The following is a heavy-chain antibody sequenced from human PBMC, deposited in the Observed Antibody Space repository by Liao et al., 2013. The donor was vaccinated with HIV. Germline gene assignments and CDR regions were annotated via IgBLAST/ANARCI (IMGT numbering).Heavy chain of an antibody. CDR3: ARSRYGSGTYYGRDFDY. J-gene: IGHJ4*02. Sequence: QVQLQESGPGLVKPSQTLSLICAVSGASISSGDYYWSWIRQSAGRGLEWIGRIYTSGNTDYNPSLKTRVTISLDASSNQFSLRLSSVTATDTAVYYCARSRYGSGTYYGRDFDYWGQGILVTVS. CDR1: GASISSGDYY. D-gene: IGHD3-10*01. V-gene: IGHV4-61*02. CDR2: IYTSGNT.